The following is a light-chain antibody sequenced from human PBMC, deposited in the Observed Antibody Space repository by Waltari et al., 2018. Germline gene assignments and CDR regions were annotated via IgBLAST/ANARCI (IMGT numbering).Light chain of an antibody. V-gene: IGLV1-47*01. CDR1: SPNIGNNY. J-gene: IGLJ3*02. CDR2: SNN. CDR3: ATWDDSLRMV. Sequence: QSVLSQPPSASGTPGQRDTISCSGSSPNIGNNYVYWYQQPPGPAPKPLIYSNNQRPSGVPDRFSGSKSGTSASLAINGLRSEDEADYYCATWDDSLRMVFGGGTELTVL.